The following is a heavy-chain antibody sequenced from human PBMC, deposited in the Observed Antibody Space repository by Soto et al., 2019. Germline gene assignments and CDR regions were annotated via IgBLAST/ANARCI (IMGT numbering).Heavy chain of an antibody. Sequence: EGQLVETGGGLIQRGGSLTLSCAASGFAVNVNYMTWVRQAPGKGLEWVSTMYSDGSAYYADSVKGRFSISRDTAKNSLFLQMNSMRDEDTAMYYCTRSGRTADYDSSASELDGRDVWGQGTMVTVSS. J-gene: IGHJ3*01. V-gene: IGHV3-53*02. CDR3: TRSGRTADYDSSASELDGRDV. D-gene: IGHD3-22*01. CDR2: MYSDGSA. CDR1: GFAVNVNY.